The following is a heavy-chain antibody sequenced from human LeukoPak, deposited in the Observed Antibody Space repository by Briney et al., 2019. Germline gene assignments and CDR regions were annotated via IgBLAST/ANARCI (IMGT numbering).Heavy chain of an antibody. CDR3: ARGWRRVDYYYGMDV. J-gene: IGHJ6*02. CDR1: GYSFSSYW. V-gene: IGHV5-51*01. D-gene: IGHD5-24*01. Sequence: GESLKISCKASGYSFSSYWIAWVRQMPGKGLEWMGIIYPGDSDTRYSPSFQGQVTISADKSISTAYLQWSSLKASDTAMYYCARGWRRVDYYYGMDVWGQGTTVTVSS. CDR2: IYPGDSDT.